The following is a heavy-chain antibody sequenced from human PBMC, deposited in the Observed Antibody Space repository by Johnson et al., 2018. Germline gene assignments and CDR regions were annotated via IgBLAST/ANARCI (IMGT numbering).Heavy chain of an antibody. CDR2: IYTSGST. CDR3: ARGHRIAGDAVDI. D-gene: IGHD1-26*01. Sequence: QVQLQESGPGLVKPSQTLSLTCTVSGGSISSGSYYWSWIRQPAGKGLEWIGRIYTSGSTNYNPSLKSRFTKSVDTSKNQFSLQLSPVPAADTAVYYCARGHRIAGDAVDIWGQGTMFTVSS. CDR1: GGSISSGSYY. V-gene: IGHV4-61*02. J-gene: IGHJ3*02.